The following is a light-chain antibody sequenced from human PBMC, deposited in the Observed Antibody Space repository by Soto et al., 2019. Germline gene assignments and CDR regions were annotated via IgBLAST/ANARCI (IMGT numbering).Light chain of an antibody. CDR3: GTWDSALSAVV. CDR2: DNN. J-gene: IGLJ2*01. Sequence: QSVLTQPPSVSAAPGQKVTISCSGSSSNIGNNYVSWYQQLPGTAPQLLIYDNNKRPSGIRDRFSGSKSATSAALDITGLQTGDEADYYCGTWDSALSAVVFGGGTKVTVL. V-gene: IGLV1-51*01. CDR1: SSNIGNNY.